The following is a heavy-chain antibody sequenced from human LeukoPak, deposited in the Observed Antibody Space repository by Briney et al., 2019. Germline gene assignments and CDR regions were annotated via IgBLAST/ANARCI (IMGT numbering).Heavy chain of an antibody. CDR1: GFTVSSNY. Sequence: GGSLRLSCAASGFTVSSNYLSWVRQAPGKGLECVSVIYSGGNTHYADSVKGRFTISRDNSKNTLFLQMNSLRAEDTAVYYCARRGDGGRSFDYWGQGTLVTVSS. V-gene: IGHV3-53*01. CDR2: IYSGGNT. J-gene: IGHJ4*02. CDR3: ARRGDGGRSFDY. D-gene: IGHD4-23*01.